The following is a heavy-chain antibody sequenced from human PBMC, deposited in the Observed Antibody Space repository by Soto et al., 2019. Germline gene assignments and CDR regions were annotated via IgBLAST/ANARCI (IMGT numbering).Heavy chain of an antibody. V-gene: IGHV1-69*06. D-gene: IGHD2-15*01. J-gene: IGHJ5*02. CDR2: IIPIFGTA. CDR1: GGTFSSYA. Sequence: WASVKVSCKASGGTFSSYAISWVRQAPGQGLEWMGGIIPIFGTANYAQKFQGRVTITADKSTSTAYMELSSLRSEDTAVYYCASLVHCSGGSCYLSWFDPWGQGTLVTVSS. CDR3: ASLVHCSGGSCYLSWFDP.